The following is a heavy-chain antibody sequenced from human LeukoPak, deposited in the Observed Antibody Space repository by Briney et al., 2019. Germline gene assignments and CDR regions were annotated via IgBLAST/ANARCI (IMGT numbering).Heavy chain of an antibody. CDR2: INSDGSST. CDR3: ARALATYCSSTSCYAQHCYYYYMDV. V-gene: IGHV3-74*01. CDR1: GFTFSSYW. J-gene: IGHJ6*03. D-gene: IGHD2-2*01. Sequence: GGSLRLSCAASGFTFSSYWMHWVRQAPGKGLVWVSRINSDGSSTSYADSVKGRFTISRDNAKNTLYLQMNSLRAEDTAVYYCARALATYCSSTSCYAQHCYYYYMDVWGKGTTVTISS.